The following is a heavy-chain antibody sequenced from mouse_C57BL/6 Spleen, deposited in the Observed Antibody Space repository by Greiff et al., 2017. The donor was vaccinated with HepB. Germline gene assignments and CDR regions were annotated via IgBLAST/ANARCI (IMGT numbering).Heavy chain of an antibody. Sequence: VKLQQPGAELVKPGASVKLSCKASGYTFTSYWMQWVKQRPGQGLEWIGEIDPSDSYTNYNQKFKGKATLTVDTSSSTAYMQLSSLTSEDSAVYYCARRGYGSSYRFAYWGQGTLVTVSA. V-gene: IGHV1-50*01. D-gene: IGHD1-1*01. J-gene: IGHJ3*01. CDR1: GYTFTSYW. CDR2: IDPSDSYT. CDR3: ARRGYGSSYRFAY.